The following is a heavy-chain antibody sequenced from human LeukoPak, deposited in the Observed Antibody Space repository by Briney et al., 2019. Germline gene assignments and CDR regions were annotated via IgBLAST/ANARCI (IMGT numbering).Heavy chain of an antibody. CDR3: ASSWGDYYDSSGYYYGPYDY. J-gene: IGHJ4*02. D-gene: IGHD3-22*01. V-gene: IGHV1-69*05. CDR2: IIPIFGTA. Sequence: SVKVSCKASGGTFSSYAISWVRQAPGQGLEWMGGIIPIFGTANYAQKFQGRVTITTDESTSTAYMELSSLRSEDTAVYYCASSWGDYYDSSGYYYGPYDYWGQGTLVTVSS. CDR1: GGTFSSYA.